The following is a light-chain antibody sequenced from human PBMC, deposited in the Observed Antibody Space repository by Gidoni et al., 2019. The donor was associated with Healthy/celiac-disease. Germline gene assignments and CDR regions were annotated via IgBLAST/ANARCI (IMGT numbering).Light chain of an antibody. Sequence: EIVLTQSPATLSLSPGERATLSCRASQSVSSYLAWYQQKPGQAPRLLIYDASNRATGIPARCSGSGSGTDFTLTISSLEPEDFAVYYCQQRRGPFGQGTKLEIK. CDR3: QQRRGP. CDR1: QSVSSY. V-gene: IGKV3-11*01. J-gene: IGKJ2*01. CDR2: DAS.